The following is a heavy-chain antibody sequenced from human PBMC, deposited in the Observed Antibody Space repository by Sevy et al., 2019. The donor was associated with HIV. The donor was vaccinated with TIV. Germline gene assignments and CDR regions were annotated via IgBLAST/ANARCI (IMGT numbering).Heavy chain of an antibody. D-gene: IGHD2-15*01. CDR1: GFTFSSYA. V-gene: IGHV3-30-3*01. Sequence: GGSLRLSCAASGFTFSSYAMHWVRQAPGKGLEWVAVISYDGSNKYYADSVKGRFTISRDNSKNTLYLQMNSLRAEDTAVYYCAHGVAVAAPFGYWGQGTLVTVSS. CDR3: AHGVAVAAPFGY. CDR2: ISYDGSNK. J-gene: IGHJ4*02.